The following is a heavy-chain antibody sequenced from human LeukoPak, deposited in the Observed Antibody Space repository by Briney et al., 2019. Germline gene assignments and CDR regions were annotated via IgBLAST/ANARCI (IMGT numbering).Heavy chain of an antibody. Sequence: SETLSLTCTVSGGSISSSSYYRGWIRQPPGKGLEWIGSIYYSGSTYYNPSLKSRVTISVDTSKNQFSLKLSSVTAADTAVYYCARPPPLYYGSADYYFDYWGQGTLVTVSS. D-gene: IGHD3-10*01. CDR2: IYYSGST. V-gene: IGHV4-39*01. CDR1: GGSISSSSYY. J-gene: IGHJ4*02. CDR3: ARPPPLYYGSADYYFDY.